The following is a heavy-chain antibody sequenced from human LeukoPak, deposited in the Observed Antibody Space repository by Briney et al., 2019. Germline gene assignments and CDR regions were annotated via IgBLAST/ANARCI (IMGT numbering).Heavy chain of an antibody. D-gene: IGHD2-21*02. Sequence: GGSLRLSCAASGFTFSSYSMNWVRQAPGKGLEWVSSISSSSSYIYYADSVKGRFTISRDNAKNSLYLQMNSLRAEDTAVYYCARDPSGDYIGAFDFWGRGTMVTVS. CDR3: ARDPSGDYIGAFDF. V-gene: IGHV3-21*04. CDR1: GFTFSSYS. J-gene: IGHJ3*01. CDR2: ISSSSSYI.